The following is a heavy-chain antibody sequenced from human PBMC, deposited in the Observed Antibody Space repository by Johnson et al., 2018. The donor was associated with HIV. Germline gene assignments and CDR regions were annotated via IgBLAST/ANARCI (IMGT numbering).Heavy chain of an antibody. J-gene: IGHJ3*02. CDR3: AKGVASTTVAAFDI. V-gene: IGHV3-20*04. CDR2: INWNGGSA. D-gene: IGHD4-17*01. Sequence: VQLVESGGGVVQPGRSLRLSCAASGFTFISYAMHWVRQAPGRGLEWVSGINWNGGSAGYTDSVRGRFTISRDSAQNSVSLQMNSLRAEDTALYYCAKGVASTTVAAFDIWGPGTMVTVSS. CDR1: GFTFISYA.